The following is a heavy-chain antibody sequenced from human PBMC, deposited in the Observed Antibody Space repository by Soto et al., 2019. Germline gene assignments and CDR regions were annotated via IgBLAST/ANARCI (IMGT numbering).Heavy chain of an antibody. V-gene: IGHV3-30-3*01. Sequence: GGSLSLSCASSGFTFMTYAMHWVRQAPGKGLEWVALISYDGSNKYYADSVKGRFTISRDNSKNTLYLQMNSLRAEDTAVYYCATGYCSSTSCRHYYGMDVWGQGTTVTVSS. CDR1: GFTFMTYA. D-gene: IGHD2-2*01. J-gene: IGHJ6*02. CDR3: ATGYCSSTSCRHYYGMDV. CDR2: ISYDGSNK.